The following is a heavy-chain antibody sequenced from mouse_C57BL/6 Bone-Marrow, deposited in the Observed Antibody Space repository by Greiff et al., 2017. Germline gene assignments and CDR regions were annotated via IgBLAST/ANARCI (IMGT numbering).Heavy chain of an antibody. CDR2: IDPSDSYT. Sequence: QVQLKQPGAELVKPGASVKLSCKASGYTFTSYWMQWVKQRPGQGLEWIGEIDPSDSYTNYNQKFKGKATLTVDTSSSTAYMQLSSLTSEDSAVYDCAVALAYDSNSGFAYWGQGTLVTVSA. CDR3: AVALAYDSNSGFAY. V-gene: IGHV1-50*01. J-gene: IGHJ3*01. CDR1: GYTFTSYW. D-gene: IGHD2-5*01.